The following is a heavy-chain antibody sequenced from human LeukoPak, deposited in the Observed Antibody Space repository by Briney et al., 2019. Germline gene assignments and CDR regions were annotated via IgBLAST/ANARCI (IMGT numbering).Heavy chain of an antibody. CDR1: GYTFTSYY. D-gene: IGHD1-1*01. V-gene: IGHV1-46*01. Sequence: WASVKVSCKASGYTFTSYYMHWVRQAPGQGLEWMGIINPSGGSTSYAQIFQGRVTMTTDTSTSTAYMELRSLRSDDTAVYYCARDVPGSIGTTARFDPWGQGTLVTVSS. J-gene: IGHJ5*02. CDR2: INPSGGST. CDR3: ARDVPGSIGTTARFDP.